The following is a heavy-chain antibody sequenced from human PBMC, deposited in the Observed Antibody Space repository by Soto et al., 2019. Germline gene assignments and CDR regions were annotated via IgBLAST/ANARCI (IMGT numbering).Heavy chain of an antibody. CDR3: AKERAGRAALYYSGMDV. Sequence: GGSLRLSCAASGFTFTSYALSWVRQAPGKGLEWVSTISGSGGSTYFADSVKGRFTISRDNSKNTLYLQMNTLRGEDTAVYYCAKERAGRAALYYSGMDVWGQGTTVTVSS. CDR2: ISGSGGST. CDR1: GFTFTSYA. J-gene: IGHJ6*02. D-gene: IGHD1-26*01. V-gene: IGHV3-23*01.